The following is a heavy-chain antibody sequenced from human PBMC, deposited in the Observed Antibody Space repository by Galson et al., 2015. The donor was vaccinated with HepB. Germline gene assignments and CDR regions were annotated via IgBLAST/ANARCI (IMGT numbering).Heavy chain of an antibody. CDR1: GYTFTGYY. Sequence: SVKVSCKASGYTFTGYYMHWVRQAPGQGLEWMGRINPNSGGTNYAQKFQGRVTMTRDTSISTAYMELSRLRSDDTAVYYCATFYCSGGSCSAWLHGGSHYYYYMDVWGKGTTVTVSS. CDR3: ATFYCSGGSCSAWLHGGSHYYYYMDV. D-gene: IGHD2-15*01. J-gene: IGHJ6*03. CDR2: INPNSGGT. V-gene: IGHV1-2*06.